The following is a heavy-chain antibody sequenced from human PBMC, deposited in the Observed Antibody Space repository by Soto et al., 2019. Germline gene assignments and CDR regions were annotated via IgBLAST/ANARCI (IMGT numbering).Heavy chain of an antibody. D-gene: IGHD1-26*01. V-gene: IGHV3-33*01. CDR2: IWYDGSSK. CDR3: ARDEWELAYYYYGMDV. Sequence: QVQLVESGGGVVQPGRSLRLSCAASGFTFSSYGMHWVRQAPGKGLEWVAVIWYDGSSKYYADSVKGRFTISRDNSKNTLYLQMNSLRAEDTAVYYCARDEWELAYYYYGMDVWGQGTTVTVSS. CDR1: GFTFSSYG. J-gene: IGHJ6*02.